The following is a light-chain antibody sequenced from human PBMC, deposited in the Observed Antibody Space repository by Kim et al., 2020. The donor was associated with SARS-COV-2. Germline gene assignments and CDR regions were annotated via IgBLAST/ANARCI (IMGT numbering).Light chain of an antibody. CDR1: SGHNTYA. CDR3: QTWGTGAVV. CDR2: LNNDGSH. V-gene: IGLV4-69*01. Sequence: AAVKLTGTLSSGHNTYANAWHQQQPEKGPRYLMKLNNDGSHSKGDGIPDRFSGSSSGAERYLTISSLQSEDEADYYCQTWGTGAVVFGGGTQLTVL. J-gene: IGLJ2*01.